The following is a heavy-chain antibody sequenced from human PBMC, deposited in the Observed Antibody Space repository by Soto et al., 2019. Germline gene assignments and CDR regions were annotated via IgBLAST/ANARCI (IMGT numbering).Heavy chain of an antibody. Sequence: SVKVSCKASGGTFSSYAISWVRQAPGQGLEWMGGIIPIFATANYAQKFQGRVMITVDESTSTAYMELSSLRSEDTAVYYCARSVSFRYQLLKRGMDVWGQGITVTVSS. CDR2: IIPIFATA. D-gene: IGHD2-2*01. J-gene: IGHJ6*02. CDR3: ARSVSFRYQLLKRGMDV. CDR1: GGTFSSYA. V-gene: IGHV1-69*13.